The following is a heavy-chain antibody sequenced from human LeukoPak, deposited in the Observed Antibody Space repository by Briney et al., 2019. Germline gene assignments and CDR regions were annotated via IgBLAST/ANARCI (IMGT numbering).Heavy chain of an antibody. V-gene: IGHV3-30*18. CDR2: ISYDGSNK. D-gene: IGHD2-2*01. CDR1: GLTFSSYG. Sequence: PGGSLRLSCAASGLTFSSYGMHWVRQAPGKGLEWVAVISYDGSNKYYADSVKGRFTISRDNSKNTLYLQMNSLRAEDTAVYYCAKLPSGTDAFDIWGQGTMVTVSS. J-gene: IGHJ3*02. CDR3: AKLPSGTDAFDI.